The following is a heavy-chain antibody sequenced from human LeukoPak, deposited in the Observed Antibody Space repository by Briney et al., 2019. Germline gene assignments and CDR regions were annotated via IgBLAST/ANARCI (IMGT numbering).Heavy chain of an antibody. CDR2: IYTSGST. CDR1: GGSISSYY. Sequence: SETLSLTCTVSGGSISSYYWSWIRQPAGKGLEWIGRIYTSGSTNYNPSPKSRVTMSVDTSKNQFSLKLSSVTAADTAVYYCARRMGGSYYGGPRYWFDPWAQGPWVTVSS. D-gene: IGHD1-26*01. V-gene: IGHV4-4*07. J-gene: IGHJ5*02. CDR3: ARRMGGSYYGGPRYWFDP.